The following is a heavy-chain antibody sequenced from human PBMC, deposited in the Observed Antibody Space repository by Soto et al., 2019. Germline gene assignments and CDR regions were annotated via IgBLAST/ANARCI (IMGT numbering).Heavy chain of an antibody. CDR1: GFTVSDNY. CDR3: ARALVRGLMDV. V-gene: IGHV3-66*01. D-gene: IGHD3-10*01. Sequence: EVQLVESGGGLVQPGGSLRLSCTASGFTVSDNYMSWVRQAAGKGLEWVSGIYSGGSTYYADSVEGRFTISRDNSKNMLYLQLNSLRAEDTAVYYCARALVRGLMDVWGQGTTVTVSS. CDR2: IYSGGST. J-gene: IGHJ6*02.